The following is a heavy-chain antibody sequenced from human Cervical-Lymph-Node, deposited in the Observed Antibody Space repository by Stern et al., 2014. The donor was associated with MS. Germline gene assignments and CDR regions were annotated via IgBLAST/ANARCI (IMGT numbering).Heavy chain of an antibody. J-gene: IGHJ3*02. V-gene: IGHV1-2*06. D-gene: IGHD1-1*01. CDR1: GFILSDYY. Sequence: VQLVDSGPEVMKPGAAVKVSCTVSGFILSDYYIRWVRQAPGPGLALMGRVHPNSGGTNYDQTFHGTGIMTSNTHLTKPYMVTSRLRSDGSAVYYCATTRDAFDIWGQGTMVTVSS. CDR2: VHPNSGGT. CDR3: ATTRDAFDI.